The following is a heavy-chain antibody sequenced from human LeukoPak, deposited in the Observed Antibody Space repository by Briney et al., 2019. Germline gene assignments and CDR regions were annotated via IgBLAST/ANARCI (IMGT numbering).Heavy chain of an antibody. CDR2: LYSGGSI. CDR1: GFTVSSSY. CDR3: ARSSISSYYED. V-gene: IGHV3-66*01. J-gene: IGHJ4*02. D-gene: IGHD1-26*01. Sequence: GGSLRLSCAGSGFTVSSSYMSWVRQAPGRGLEWVSILYSGGSIFYADSVKGRFTITRDISKNMLHLQMNSLRADDTAVYYCARSSISSYYEDWGQGTLVTVSS.